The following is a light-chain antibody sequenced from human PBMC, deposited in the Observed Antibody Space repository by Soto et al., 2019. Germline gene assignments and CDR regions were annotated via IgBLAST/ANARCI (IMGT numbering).Light chain of an antibody. V-gene: IGKV3-11*01. Sequence: EIVLTQSPATLSLSPGDRVTLSCRASQTVGRYLSWYQHSPGQGPRLLVYDASNRATGIPARFSGSGSEKEFTLTISSLEPEDFAVYYCQQRLHWPITFGQGTRLEIK. CDR3: QQRLHWPIT. J-gene: IGKJ5*01. CDR1: QTVGRY. CDR2: DAS.